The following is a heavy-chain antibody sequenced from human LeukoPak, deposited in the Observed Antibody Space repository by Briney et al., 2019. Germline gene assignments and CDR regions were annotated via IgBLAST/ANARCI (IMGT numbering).Heavy chain of an antibody. J-gene: IGHJ6*04. CDR3: AKDSTVTSLYYYYGMDV. D-gene: IGHD4-17*01. CDR2: ISGSGGST. CDR1: GFTFSSFV. V-gene: IGHV3-23*01. Sequence: GGSLRLSCAASGFTFSSFVMSWVRQAAGKGLEWVSGISGSGGSTYYADSVKGRFTISSDNSKNTLYLQMNSLRAEDTAVYYCAKDSTVTSLYYYYGMDVWGKGTTVTVSS.